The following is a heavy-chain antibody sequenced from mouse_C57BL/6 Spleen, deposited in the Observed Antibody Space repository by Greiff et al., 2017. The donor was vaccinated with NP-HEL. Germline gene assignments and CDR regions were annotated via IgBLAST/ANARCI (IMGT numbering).Heavy chain of an antibody. CDR2: IWSDGST. V-gene: IGHV2-6-1*01. D-gene: IGHD2-1*01. CDR1: GFSLTSYG. J-gene: IGHJ4*01. Sequence: VHLVESGPGLVAPSQSLSITCTVSGFSLTSYGVHWVRQPPGKGLEWLVVIWSDGSTTYNSALKSRLSIRKDKSKSQVFLKMNSLQTDDTAMYYCARHDYGNYYAMDYWGQGTSVTVSS. CDR3: ARHDYGNYYAMDY.